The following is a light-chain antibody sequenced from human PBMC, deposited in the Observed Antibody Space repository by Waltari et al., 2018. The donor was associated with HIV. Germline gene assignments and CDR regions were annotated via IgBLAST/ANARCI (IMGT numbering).Light chain of an antibody. CDR3: QQYYDIPYT. Sequence: EIVMTQSSDFLAVALGERATFNCQCRQSILFFSNNKNCLAWFQQKPGQPPKLLIYWASTREIGVPDRFSGSESGTDFTLTISTLQAEDVGVYYCQQYYDIPYTLGQGTKLEIK. V-gene: IGKV4-1*01. CDR2: WAS. J-gene: IGKJ2*01. CDR1: QSILFFSNNKNC.